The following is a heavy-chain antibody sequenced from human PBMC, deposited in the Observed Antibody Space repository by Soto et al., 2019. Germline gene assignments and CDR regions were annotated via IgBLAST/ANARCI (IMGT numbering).Heavy chain of an antibody. CDR3: ARVHTVTTYFDV. CDR1: GYPFTYYD. J-gene: IGHJ2*01. CDR2: MNPKSGNT. Sequence: QVQLVQSGAEVKKPGASVRVSCQASGYPFTYYDINWLRQAPGQGLEWMGWMNPKSGNTGSAQRFQGRLTMTSNTSINTAYMDLTSLTSEDGATYYCARVHTVTTYFDVWGRGTTVTVSS. V-gene: IGHV1-8*01. D-gene: IGHD4-17*01.